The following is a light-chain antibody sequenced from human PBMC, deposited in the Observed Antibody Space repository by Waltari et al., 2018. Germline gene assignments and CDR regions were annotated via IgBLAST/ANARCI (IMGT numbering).Light chain of an antibody. V-gene: IGKV1-27*01. CDR3: QKYNSAPRT. Sequence: DIQMTQSPSSLSASIGDRVTITCRASQGITNYLAWYQQKPGKVPKLLIYDASTLQSGVPSRFSGSGSGTDFTLTISSLQPEDAATYYCQKYNSAPRTFGQGTKVEIK. J-gene: IGKJ1*01. CDR2: DAS. CDR1: QGITNY.